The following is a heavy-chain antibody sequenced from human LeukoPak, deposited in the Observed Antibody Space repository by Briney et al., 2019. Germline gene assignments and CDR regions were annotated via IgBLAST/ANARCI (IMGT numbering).Heavy chain of an antibody. Sequence: ASVKVSCKASGYTFTSYGISWVRQAPGQGLEWMGWISAYNGNTNYAQKLQGRVTMTTDTSTSTAYMELRSLRSDDTAVYYCASPRYSSGGYPNDDAFDIWAKGQWSPSLQ. V-gene: IGHV1-18*01. CDR1: GYTFTSYG. D-gene: IGHD6-19*01. CDR2: ISAYNGNT. J-gene: IGHJ3*02. CDR3: ASPRYSSGGYPNDDAFDI.